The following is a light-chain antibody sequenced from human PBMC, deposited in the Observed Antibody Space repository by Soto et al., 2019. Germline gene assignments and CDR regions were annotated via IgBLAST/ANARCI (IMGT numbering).Light chain of an antibody. CDR2: DAS. J-gene: IGKJ1*01. V-gene: IGKV1-5*01. CDR1: QSISSW. CDR3: QQYNSYPWT. Sequence: DIQMTQSPSTLSASAGDRVTITCRASQSISSWLAWYQQKPGKAPKLLIYDASSMGSGVPSRFSGSGSGTEFSLTISSLQPDDFATYYCQQYNSYPWTFGQGTKVEIK.